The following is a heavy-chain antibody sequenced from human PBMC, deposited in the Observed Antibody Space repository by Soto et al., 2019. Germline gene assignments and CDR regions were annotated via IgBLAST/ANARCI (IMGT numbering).Heavy chain of an antibody. CDR3: AKDAGASTTTYYSFDT. V-gene: IGHV3-23*01. Sequence: GGSLRLSCAASGFTFSSYALSWVRQPPGKGLEWVSSISGTGGSTTYPDSVRGRFAISRDNSKNMLYLQMNNLRGEDTAIYYCAKDAGASTTTYYSFDTWGQGTLVTVSS. D-gene: IGHD4-17*01. J-gene: IGHJ4*02. CDR1: GFTFSSYA. CDR2: ISGTGGST.